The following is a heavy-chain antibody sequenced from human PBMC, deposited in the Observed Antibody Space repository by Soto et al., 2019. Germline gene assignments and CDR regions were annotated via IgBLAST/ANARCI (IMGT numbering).Heavy chain of an antibody. J-gene: IGHJ4*02. D-gene: IGHD2-15*01. V-gene: IGHV3-23*01. CDR1: GFTFSSYA. CDR3: AKDSPLGYCSGGSCYTNYFDY. CDR2: ISGSGGST. Sequence: GGSLRLSCAASGFTFSSYAMSWVRQAPGKGLEWVSAISGSGGSTYYADSVKGRFTISRDNSKNTLYLQMNSLRAEDTAVYYCAKDSPLGYCSGGSCYTNYFDYWGQGTLVTVSS.